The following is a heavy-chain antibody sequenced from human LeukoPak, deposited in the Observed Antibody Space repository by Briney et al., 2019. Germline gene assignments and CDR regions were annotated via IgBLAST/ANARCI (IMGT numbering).Heavy chain of an antibody. D-gene: IGHD6-19*01. J-gene: IGHJ4*02. CDR3: ARPPIAVAGYYFDY. CDR1: GFTFSSYA. Sequence: GGSLRLSCAASGFTFSSYAMSWVRQAPGKGLEWVSVIYSGGSTYYADSVKGRFTISRDNSKNTLYLQMNSLRAEDTAVYYCARPPIAVAGYYFDYWGQGTLVTVSS. CDR2: IYSGGST. V-gene: IGHV3-23*03.